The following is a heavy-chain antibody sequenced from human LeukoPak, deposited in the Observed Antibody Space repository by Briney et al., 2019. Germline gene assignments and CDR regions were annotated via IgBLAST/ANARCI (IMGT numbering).Heavy chain of an antibody. CDR3: ARGFTFGGVIVSDAFDI. Sequence: GGSLRLSCAASGFTFSNYEMNWVRQVPGKGLEWVSYISSGVSTVYYADSVQGRFTISRDNAKNSLGLQMNSLRAEDTAVYYCARGFTFGGVIVSDAFDIWGQGTTVTVSS. CDR1: GFTFSNYE. J-gene: IGHJ3*02. D-gene: IGHD3-16*02. V-gene: IGHV3-48*03. CDR2: ISSGVSTV.